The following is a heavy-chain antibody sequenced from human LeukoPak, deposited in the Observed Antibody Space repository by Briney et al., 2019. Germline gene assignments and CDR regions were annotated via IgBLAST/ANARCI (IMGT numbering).Heavy chain of an antibody. J-gene: IGHJ4*02. CDR2: IYYSGST. V-gene: IGHV4-31*03. CDR1: GGSISSGGYY. D-gene: IGHD4-17*01. Sequence: SQTLSLTCTVSGGSISSGGYYWSWIRQHPGKGLEWIGYIYYSGSTYYNPSLKSRVTISVDTSKNQFPLKLSSVTAADTAVYYCARVGNYGDYPYYFDYWGQGTLVTVSS. CDR3: ARVGNYGDYPYYFDY.